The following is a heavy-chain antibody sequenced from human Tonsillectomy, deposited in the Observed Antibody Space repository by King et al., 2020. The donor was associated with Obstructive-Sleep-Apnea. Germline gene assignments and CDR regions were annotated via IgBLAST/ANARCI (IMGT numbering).Heavy chain of an antibody. J-gene: IGHJ4*02. CDR2: ISSSSSTI. V-gene: IGHV3-48*04. D-gene: IGHD2-21*01. Sequence: VQLVESGGGLVQPGGSLRLSCAASGFTFSTYSMNWVRQAPGKGLEWVSYISSSSSTIYYADSVKGRFTISRDNAKSSLYLQMNSLRAEDTAVYYCARDGSYSYWGQGTLVTVSS. CDR3: ARDGSYSY. CDR1: GFTFSTYS.